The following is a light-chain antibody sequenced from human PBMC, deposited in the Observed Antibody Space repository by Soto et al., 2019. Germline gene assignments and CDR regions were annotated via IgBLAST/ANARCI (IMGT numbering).Light chain of an antibody. CDR2: GIS. Sequence: VLTQPAPTLSFYPGERATLSCRASQSVNSNYLAWYQQKPGQAPRLLIYGISKRATDIPDRFSGSGSGTEFTLTISSLQPEDFATYYCQQHGQWPITFGQGTRLEI. CDR3: QQHGQWPIT. V-gene: IGKV3-20*01. CDR1: QSVNSNY. J-gene: IGKJ5*01.